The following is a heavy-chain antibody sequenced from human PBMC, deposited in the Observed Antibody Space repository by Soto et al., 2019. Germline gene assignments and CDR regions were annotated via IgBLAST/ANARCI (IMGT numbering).Heavy chain of an antibody. CDR3: AKGRGGSGSLTPRVDF. J-gene: IGHJ4*02. D-gene: IGHD3-10*01. V-gene: IGHV3-23*01. Sequence: EVQLLESGGGLVQPGGSLRLSCAASGFTFNNYAMTWVRQAPGKGLEWVSAISGGGDTTSYAYSVKGRLTASRDGSKNTLYLQMSSLRAEDTALYYCAKGRGGSGSLTPRVDFWGQGTLVTVSS. CDR2: ISGGGDTT. CDR1: GFTFNNYA.